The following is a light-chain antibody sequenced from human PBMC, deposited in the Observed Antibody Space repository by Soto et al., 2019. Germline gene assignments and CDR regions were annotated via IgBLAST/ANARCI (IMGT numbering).Light chain of an antibody. CDR3: VLYMGSGSVV. V-gene: IGLV8-61*01. J-gene: IGLJ2*01. CDR2: GTS. Sequence: VVTQEPSFSVSPGGTVTLTCGLTSGSVSTNHYPTWYQQTPGQTPRTLIYGTSTRSSGVPDRFSGSILGNKAALTITRAQADDESDYYCVLYMGSGSVVFGGGTKVTVL. CDR1: SGSVSTNHY.